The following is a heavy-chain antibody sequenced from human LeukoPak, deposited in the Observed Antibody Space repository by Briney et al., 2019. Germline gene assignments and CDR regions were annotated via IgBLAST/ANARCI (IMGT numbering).Heavy chain of an antibody. CDR2: ISYDGTIK. CDR3: AGGISWFDP. J-gene: IGHJ5*02. D-gene: IGHD3-3*02. Sequence: GGSLRLSCAASGFTFSNYGMHWVRQAPGKGLEWVALISYDGTIKYYADSVKGRFTISRDNSKSTLYLQMNSLRPEDTAVYYCAGGISWFDPWGQGTLVTVSS. V-gene: IGHV3-30*03. CDR1: GFTFSNYG.